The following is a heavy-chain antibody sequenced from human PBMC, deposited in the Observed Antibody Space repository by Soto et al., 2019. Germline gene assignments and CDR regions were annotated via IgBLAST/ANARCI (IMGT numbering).Heavy chain of an antibody. Sequence: PGGSLRLSCAASGFTFSSYWMHWVRQASGKGLVWVSHINNDESTTSYADSVKGRFTISRDNAKNTLYLQMNSLRAEDTAVYYCARGGSWQLRPYYGMDVWGQGTTVTVSS. V-gene: IGHV3-74*01. J-gene: IGHJ6*02. CDR3: ARGGSWQLRPYYGMDV. CDR1: GFTFSSYW. CDR2: INNDESTT. D-gene: IGHD6-6*01.